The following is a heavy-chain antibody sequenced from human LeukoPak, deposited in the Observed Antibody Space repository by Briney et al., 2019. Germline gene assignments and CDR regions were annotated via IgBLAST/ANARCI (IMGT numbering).Heavy chain of an antibody. CDR3: ARSGYSSGWYVGYFDY. CDR2: IYSGGST. D-gene: IGHD6-19*01. V-gene: IGHV3-53*01. CDR1: GLTVSSNY. Sequence: PGGSLRLSCAASGLTVSSNYMSWVRQAPGKGLEWVSVIYSGGSTYYADSVKGRFTISRDNSKNTLYLQMNSLRAEDTAVYCCARSGYSSGWYVGYFDYWGQGTLVTVSS. J-gene: IGHJ4*02.